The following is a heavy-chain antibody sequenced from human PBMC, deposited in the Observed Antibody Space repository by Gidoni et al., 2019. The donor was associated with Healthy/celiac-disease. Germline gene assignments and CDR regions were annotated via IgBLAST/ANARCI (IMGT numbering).Heavy chain of an antibody. V-gene: IGHV3-30*04. Sequence: QVQLVESGGGVVPPGRSLRLSCAASGFTFSSYAMHWVRQAPGKGLEWVAVISYDGSNKYYADSVKGRFTISRDNSKNTLYLQMNSLRAEDTAVYHCARDGGPSTVTTSLHYYYGMDVWGQGTTVTVSS. CDR3: ARDGGPSTVTTSLHYYYGMDV. CDR1: GFTFSSYA. CDR2: ISYDGSNK. J-gene: IGHJ6*02. D-gene: IGHD4-17*01.